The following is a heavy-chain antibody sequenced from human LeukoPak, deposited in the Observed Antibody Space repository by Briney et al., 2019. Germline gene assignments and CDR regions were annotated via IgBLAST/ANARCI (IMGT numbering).Heavy chain of an antibody. CDR2: ISSSSSYI. CDR3: ARVLGSTSPYYFDY. D-gene: IGHD2-2*01. J-gene: IGHJ4*02. CDR1: GFTFSSYS. Sequence: GGSLRLSCAASGFTFSSYSMNWVRQAPGKGLEWVSSISSSSSYIYYADSVKGRFTISRDNAKNSLYLQMNSLRAEDTAVYYCARVLGSTSPYYFDYWGQGTLVTVSS. V-gene: IGHV3-21*01.